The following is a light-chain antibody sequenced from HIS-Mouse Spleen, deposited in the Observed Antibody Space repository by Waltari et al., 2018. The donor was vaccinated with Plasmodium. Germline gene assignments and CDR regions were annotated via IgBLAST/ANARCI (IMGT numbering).Light chain of an antibody. CDR3: QAWDSSTDYV. V-gene: IGLV3-1*01. CDR1: KLGDKY. Sequence: SYELTQPPSVSASPAQTASITCPGAKLGDKYACWYQQKPGQSPVLVIYQDSKGPSGIPERFSGSNSGNTATLTISGTQAMDEADYYCQAWDSSTDYVFGTGTKVTVL. J-gene: IGLJ1*01. CDR2: QDS.